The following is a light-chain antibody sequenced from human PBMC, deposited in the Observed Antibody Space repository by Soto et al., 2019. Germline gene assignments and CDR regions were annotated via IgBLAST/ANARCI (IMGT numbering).Light chain of an antibody. V-gene: IGLV2-11*01. Sequence: QSALTQPRSVSGSPGQSVTISCTGTSSDVGGYNYVSWYQQHPGKAPKLMIYDVSQRPSGVPDRFSGSKSGNTASLTISGLQAEDEADFYCCSYAGVYTPLVFGTGTKVTVL. J-gene: IGLJ1*01. CDR1: SSDVGGYNY. CDR3: CSYAGVYTPLV. CDR2: DVS.